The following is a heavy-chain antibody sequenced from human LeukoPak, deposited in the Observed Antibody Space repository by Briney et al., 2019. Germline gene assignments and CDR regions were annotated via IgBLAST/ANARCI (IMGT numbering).Heavy chain of an antibody. CDR1: GFTFSSIA. D-gene: IGHD5-18*01. CDR3: AKGYSP. CDR2: ISGSGGST. Sequence: GGSLTLSCAAYGFTFSSIAMSWVRHAPGKWLEWVSAISGSGGSTYYADSVKGRFTISSDNSKNTLYLQMNSLRAEDTAVYYCAKGYSPWGQGTLVTVSS. V-gene: IGHV3-23*01. J-gene: IGHJ5*02.